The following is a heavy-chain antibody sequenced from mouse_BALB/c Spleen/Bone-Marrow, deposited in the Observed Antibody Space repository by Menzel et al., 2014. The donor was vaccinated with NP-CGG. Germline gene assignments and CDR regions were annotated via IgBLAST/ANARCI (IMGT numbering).Heavy chain of an antibody. CDR1: GFDFSRYW. Sequence: EVKVEESGGGLVQPGGSLKLSCAASGFDFSRYWMSWVRQAPGKGLEWIGEINPDSNTINYTPSLKDKFIISRDNANNTLYLQMSKVRSEDTALYYCSRQGWLLAMDYWGQGTSVTVSS. CDR3: SRQGWLLAMDY. V-gene: IGHV4-1*02. J-gene: IGHJ4*01. D-gene: IGHD2-3*01. CDR2: INPDSNTI.